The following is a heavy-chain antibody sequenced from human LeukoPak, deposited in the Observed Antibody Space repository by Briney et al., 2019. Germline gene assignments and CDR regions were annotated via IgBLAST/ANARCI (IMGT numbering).Heavy chain of an antibody. J-gene: IGHJ4*02. Sequence: PSETLSLTCTVSGGSISSYYWSWIRQTPGKGLEWIGYIYYSGSTNYNPSLKSRVTISVDTSKNQFSLKLSSVTAADTAVYYCARGPYDSSGYYYFDYWGQGTLVTVSS. CDR2: IYYSGST. D-gene: IGHD3-22*01. CDR1: GGSISSYY. V-gene: IGHV4-59*01. CDR3: ARGPYDSSGYYYFDY.